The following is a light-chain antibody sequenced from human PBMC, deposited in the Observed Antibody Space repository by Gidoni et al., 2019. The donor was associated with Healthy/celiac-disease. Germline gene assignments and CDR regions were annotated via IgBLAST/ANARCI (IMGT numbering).Light chain of an antibody. CDR1: QSISSW. CDR2: KAS. V-gene: IGKV1-5*03. J-gene: IGKJ2*01. Sequence: DIQMTQSPSTLSASVGDRVTITCRASQSISSWLAWYQQKPGKSPKRLIYKASSLESGVPSRCSGSGSGTELTRTISSLQPDDFATYYCQQYNSYSGTFGQGTKLEIK. CDR3: QQYNSYSGT.